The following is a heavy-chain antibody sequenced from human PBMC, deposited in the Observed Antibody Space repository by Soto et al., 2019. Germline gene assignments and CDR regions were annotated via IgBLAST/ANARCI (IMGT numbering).Heavy chain of an antibody. J-gene: IGHJ6*02. CDR2: ISAYNGNT. CDR3: AGGGGYYYDSSGYYYVSYYGMDV. D-gene: IGHD3-22*01. Sequence: ASVKVSCKASGYTFTSYGISWVRQAPGQGLEWMGWISAYNGNTNYAQKLQGRVTMTTDTSTSTAYMELRSLRSDDTAVYYCAGGGGYYYDSSGYYYVSYYGMDVWGQGTTVTVSS. V-gene: IGHV1-18*01. CDR1: GYTFTSYG.